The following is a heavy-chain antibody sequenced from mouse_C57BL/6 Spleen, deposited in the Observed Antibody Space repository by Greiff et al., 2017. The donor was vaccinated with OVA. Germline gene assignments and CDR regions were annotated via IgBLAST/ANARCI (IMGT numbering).Heavy chain of an antibody. CDR2: IDPYDSET. Sequence: QVQLKQPGAALVRPGSSVKLSCKASGYTFTSYWMNWVKQRPIPGLEWIGHIDPYDSETPHNQQFQDKAKLPVDKSSSTAYMQLSSLTSEDSAVYYCARGYGNYGDYWGQGTTLTVSS. V-gene: IGHV1-52*01. CDR1: GYTFTSYW. D-gene: IGHD2-1*01. CDR3: ARGYGNYGDY. J-gene: IGHJ2*01.